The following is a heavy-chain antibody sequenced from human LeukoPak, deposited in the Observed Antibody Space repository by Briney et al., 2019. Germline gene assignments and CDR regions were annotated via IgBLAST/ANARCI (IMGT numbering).Heavy chain of an antibody. CDR1: GFIFSSYG. CDR2: IWHDGSND. Sequence: GGSLRLSRAASGFIFSSYGMHWVRQAPGKGLEWVARIWHDGSNDDYADSVKGRFTISRDNSKNTLYLQMNSLRAEDTAIYYCAKVTGDYYDTSGAFDYWGQGTLVTVSS. D-gene: IGHD3-22*01. CDR3: AKVTGDYYDTSGAFDY. J-gene: IGHJ4*02. V-gene: IGHV3-33*06.